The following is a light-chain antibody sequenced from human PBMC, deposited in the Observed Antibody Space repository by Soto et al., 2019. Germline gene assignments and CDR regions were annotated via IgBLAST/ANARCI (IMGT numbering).Light chain of an antibody. CDR1: QSLPENQGKTY. Sequence: DIVMTQTPLSLSVTPGQPASISCQSSQSLPENQGKTYVYWYLQRPGQSPQLLVHDGSIRFSGVPDRFSGSGSGADFTLKISRVEPEDFGIYYCMQAVQVPLTFGQGTRLDMK. J-gene: IGKJ5*01. V-gene: IGKV2-29*03. CDR2: DGS. CDR3: MQAVQVPLT.